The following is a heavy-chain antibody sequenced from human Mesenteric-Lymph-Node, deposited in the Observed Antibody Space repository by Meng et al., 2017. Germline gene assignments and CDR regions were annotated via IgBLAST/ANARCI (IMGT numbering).Heavy chain of an antibody. D-gene: IGHD2-15*01. J-gene: IGHJ4*02. CDR1: GFTFSNYA. Sequence: SCAASGFTFSNYAMSWVRQAPGKGLEWVSTISGGGGSTYYADSVKGRFTISRDNSKNTLYLQMNSLRAEDTAVYYCAKDLRDIVVVVAATGDWGQGTLVTVSS. CDR3: AKDLRDIVVVVAATGD. CDR2: ISGGGGST. V-gene: IGHV3-23*01.